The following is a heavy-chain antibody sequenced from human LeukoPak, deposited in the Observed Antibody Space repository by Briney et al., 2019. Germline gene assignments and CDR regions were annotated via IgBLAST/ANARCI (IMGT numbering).Heavy chain of an antibody. CDR3: ARMPYDSSGYYKH. J-gene: IGHJ1*01. V-gene: IGHV1-18*01. D-gene: IGHD3-22*01. Sequence: ASVKVSCKASGYTFTSYGISWVRQAPGQGLEWMGWISPYNGDTNCAQKLQGRVTMTTDTSTSTAYMELRSLTSDDTAVYYCARMPYDSSGYYKHWGQGTLVTVSS. CDR2: ISPYNGDT. CDR1: GYTFTSYG.